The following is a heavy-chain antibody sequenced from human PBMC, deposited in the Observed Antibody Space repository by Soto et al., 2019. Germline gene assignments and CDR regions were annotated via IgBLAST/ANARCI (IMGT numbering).Heavy chain of an antibody. J-gene: IGHJ4*02. D-gene: IGHD1-7*01. CDR1: GFNFDNYG. CDR3: AKDRVGGTFYTPLAF. Sequence: GGSLRLSCQASGFNFDNYGMHWVRQAPGKGLEWVAVITYDGSFQYYADSVKGRFTISRDNSKNTLSLHLNTPKPEDTAVYHCAKDRVGGTFYTPLAFWGQGTLVTVSS. CDR2: ITYDGSFQ. V-gene: IGHV3-30*18.